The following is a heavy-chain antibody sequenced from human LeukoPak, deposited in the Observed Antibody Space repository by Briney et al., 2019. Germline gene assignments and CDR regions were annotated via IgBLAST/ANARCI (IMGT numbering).Heavy chain of an antibody. Sequence: GGSLRLSCAASGFTFSSYSMNWVRQAPAKGLEWVSSISSSSCYIYYADSVKGRFTISRDNAKNSLYLQMNSLRAEDTAVYYSAREVEMATIITSVGAFDIWGQGTMVTVSS. CDR3: AREVEMATIITSVGAFDI. V-gene: IGHV3-21*01. J-gene: IGHJ3*02. CDR1: GFTFSSYS. D-gene: IGHD5-24*01. CDR2: ISSSSCYI.